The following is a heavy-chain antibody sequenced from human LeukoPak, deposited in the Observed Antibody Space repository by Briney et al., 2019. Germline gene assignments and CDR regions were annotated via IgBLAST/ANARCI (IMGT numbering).Heavy chain of an antibody. V-gene: IGHV3-15*01. CDR3: TTETWIDLYYYYYMGV. CDR1: GFTFSNAW. D-gene: IGHD1-1*01. J-gene: IGHJ6*03. CDR2: IKSKTDGGTT. Sequence: PGGSLRLSCAASGFTFSNAWMSWVRQAPGKGLEWVGRIKSKTDGGTTDYAAPVKGRFTISRDDSKNTLYLQMNSLKTEDTAVYYCTTETWIDLYYYYYMGVWGKGTTVTVSS.